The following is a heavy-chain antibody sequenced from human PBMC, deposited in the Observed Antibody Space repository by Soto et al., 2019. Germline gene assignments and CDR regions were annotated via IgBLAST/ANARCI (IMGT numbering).Heavy chain of an antibody. CDR3: ARGDYDILTGYYKSYYGMDV. J-gene: IGHJ6*02. CDR1: GYSFTSYW. D-gene: IGHD3-9*01. CDR2: IYPGDSDT. Sequence: LGESLKISCKGSGYSFTSYWIGWVRQMPGKGLEWMGIIYPGDSDTRYSPSFQGQVTISADKSISTAYLQWSSLKASDTAMYYCARGDYDILTGYYKSYYGMDVWGQGTTVTVSS. V-gene: IGHV5-51*01.